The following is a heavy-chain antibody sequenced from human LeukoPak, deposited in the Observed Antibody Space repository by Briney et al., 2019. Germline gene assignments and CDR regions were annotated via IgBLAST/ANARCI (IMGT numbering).Heavy chain of an antibody. CDR2: INSDGSST. V-gene: IGHV3-74*01. Sequence: GGSLRLSCAASGFTFSSYWMHWVRQAPGKGLVWVSRINSDGSSTSYADSVKGRLTISRDNAKNTLYLQMNSLRAEDTAVYYCARVPYYYDSSGYYNWFDPWGQGTLVTVSS. D-gene: IGHD3-22*01. CDR1: GFTFSSYW. J-gene: IGHJ5*02. CDR3: ARVPYYYDSSGYYNWFDP.